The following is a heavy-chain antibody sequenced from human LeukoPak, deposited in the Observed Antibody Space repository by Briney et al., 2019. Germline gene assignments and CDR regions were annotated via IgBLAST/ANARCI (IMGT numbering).Heavy chain of an antibody. D-gene: IGHD4-17*01. Sequence: QPGGSLRLSCAASGFTFSSYAMSWVRQAPGKGLEWVSTVSGSSDTTYYADSVKGRFTISRDNSRNTLYLQMNSLRVEDTAVYYCAKERTVTTRGNAFDFWGQGTLITVSS. CDR2: VSGSSDTT. CDR3: AKERTVTTRGNAFDF. J-gene: IGHJ3*01. V-gene: IGHV3-23*01. CDR1: GFTFSSYA.